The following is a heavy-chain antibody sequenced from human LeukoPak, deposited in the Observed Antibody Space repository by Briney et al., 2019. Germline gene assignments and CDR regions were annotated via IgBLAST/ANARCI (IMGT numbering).Heavy chain of an antibody. Sequence: GTSVKVSCKASGFTFTSSAMQWVRQARGQRLEWIGWIVVGSGNTNYAQKFQERVTITRDMSTSTAYMELRSLRSDDTAVYYCARVPPNYDILTGAGGYFDLWGRGTLVTVSS. V-gene: IGHV1-58*02. CDR2: IVVGSGNT. CDR3: ARVPPNYDILTGAGGYFDL. J-gene: IGHJ2*01. CDR1: GFTFTSSA. D-gene: IGHD3-9*01.